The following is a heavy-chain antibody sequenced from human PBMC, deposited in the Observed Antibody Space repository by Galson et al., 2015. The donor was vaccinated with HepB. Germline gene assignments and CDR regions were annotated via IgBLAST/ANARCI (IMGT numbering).Heavy chain of an antibody. CDR3: AREYDSSGYYSNDRMSDAFDI. CDR1: GYTFTSYA. CDR2: INTNTGNP. J-gene: IGHJ3*02. D-gene: IGHD3-22*01. V-gene: IGHV7-4-1*02. Sequence: SVKVSCKASGYTFTSYAMNWVRQAPGQGLEWMGWINTNTGNPTYAQGFTGRFVFSLDTSVSTAYLQISSLKAEDTAVYYCAREYDSSGYYSNDRMSDAFDIWGQGTMVTVSS.